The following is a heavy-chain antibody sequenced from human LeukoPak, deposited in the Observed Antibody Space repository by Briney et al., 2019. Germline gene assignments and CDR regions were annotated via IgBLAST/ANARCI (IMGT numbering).Heavy chain of an antibody. Sequence: PVGSLRLSCAASGFTFTNYAMSWVRQTPGKGLEWVSAISGSGRTTYYADSVKGWFTISRDNSKNTLYVQMNSLRAEDTAVYYCAKIRGWDSSGDYDSWGQGTQVTVSS. D-gene: IGHD3-22*01. CDR1: GFTFTNYA. V-gene: IGHV3-23*01. CDR3: AKIRGWDSSGDYDS. J-gene: IGHJ5*01. CDR2: ISGSGRTT.